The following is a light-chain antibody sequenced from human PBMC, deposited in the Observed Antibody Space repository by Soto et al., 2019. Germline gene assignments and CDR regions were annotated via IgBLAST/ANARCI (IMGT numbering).Light chain of an antibody. CDR1: SSDVGSYNL. CDR3: SSYASSTTPYV. V-gene: IGLV2-14*02. Sequence: QSALTQPASVSGSPGQSITISCTGTSSDVGSYNLVSWYQQHPGKAPKLMIYEGSKRSSGVSNRFSGSKSGNTASLTISGLQAEDEADYYCSSYASSTTPYVFGTGTKVTVL. J-gene: IGLJ1*01. CDR2: EGS.